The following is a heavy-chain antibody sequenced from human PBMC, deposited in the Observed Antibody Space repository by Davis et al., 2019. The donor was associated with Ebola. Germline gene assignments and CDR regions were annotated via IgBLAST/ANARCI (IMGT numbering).Heavy chain of an antibody. CDR3: ARDRLITGTIPYDAFDI. J-gene: IGHJ3*02. D-gene: IGHD1-7*01. V-gene: IGHV3-33*08. Sequence: PGGSLRLSCAASGFTFSSYGMHWVRQAPGKGLEWVAVIWYDGSNKYYADSVKGRFTISRDNSKNTLYLQMNSLRAEDTAVYYCARDRLITGTIPYDAFDIWGQGTMVTVSS. CDR2: IWYDGSNK. CDR1: GFTFSSYG.